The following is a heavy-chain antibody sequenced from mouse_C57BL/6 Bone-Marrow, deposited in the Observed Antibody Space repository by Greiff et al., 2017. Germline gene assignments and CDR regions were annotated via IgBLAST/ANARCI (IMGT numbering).Heavy chain of an antibody. J-gene: IGHJ2*01. CDR1: GFTFSSYA. CDR2: ISDGGSYT. CDR3: ARAAVVPFDY. Sequence: EVQGVESGGGLVKPGGSLKLSCAASGFTFSSYAMSWVRQTPEKRLEWVATISDGGSYTYYPDNVKGRFTISRDNAKNNLYLQMSHLKSEDTAMYYCARAAVVPFDYWGQGTTLTGSS. D-gene: IGHD1-1*01. V-gene: IGHV5-4*01.